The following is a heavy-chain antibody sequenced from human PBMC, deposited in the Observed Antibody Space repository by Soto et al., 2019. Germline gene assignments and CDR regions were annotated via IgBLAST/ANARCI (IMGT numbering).Heavy chain of an antibody. CDR2: ISAYNGNT. D-gene: IGHD3-22*01. Sequence: QVQLVQSGAEVKKPGASVKVSCKASGYTFTSYGISWVRQAPGQGLEWMGWISAYNGNTNYAQKLQGRVTMTTDTSTRTAYMELRSLRSDDTAVYYCARAPPSIRYYYDSSGYFFDYWGQGTLVTVSS. CDR3: ARAPPSIRYYYDSSGYFFDY. CDR1: GYTFTSYG. J-gene: IGHJ4*02. V-gene: IGHV1-18*04.